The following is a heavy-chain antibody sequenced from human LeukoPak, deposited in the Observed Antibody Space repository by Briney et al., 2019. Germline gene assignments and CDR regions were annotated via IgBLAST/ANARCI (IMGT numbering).Heavy chain of an antibody. Sequence: GGSLRLSCAASGFTFSIYWVHWVRQAPGKGLVWVSRINGDGSTTNYADSVKGRFSISRDNAKKTLYLQMNSLRVEDTAVYYCARKLPFDYWGQGTLVTVSS. D-gene: IGHD1-14*01. CDR1: GFTFSIYW. CDR2: INGDGSTT. CDR3: ARKLPFDY. V-gene: IGHV3-74*01. J-gene: IGHJ4*02.